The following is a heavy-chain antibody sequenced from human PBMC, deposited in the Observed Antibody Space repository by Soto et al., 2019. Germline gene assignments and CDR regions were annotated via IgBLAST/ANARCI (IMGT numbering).Heavy chain of an antibody. CDR3: SRGLISTPGAFFDF. D-gene: IGHD6-13*01. J-gene: IGHJ4*02. Sequence: APVKSSSKTFGFTCARDLIGWGGNTPGQGLEWVAWISPGNGNTQYSQNFQNRVSVSLDTSATTVYMELSSLRSEDTAIYYCSRGLISTPGAFFDFWGQGTLVTVYS. CDR2: ISPGNGNT. V-gene: IGHV1-3*01. CDR1: GFTCARDL.